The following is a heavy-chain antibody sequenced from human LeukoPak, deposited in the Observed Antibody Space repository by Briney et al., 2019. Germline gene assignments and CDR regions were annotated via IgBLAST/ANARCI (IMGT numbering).Heavy chain of an antibody. Sequence: SETLSLTCTVSGGSISSSSYYWGWIRQPPGKGLEWIGSIYYSGSTYYNPSLKSRVTISVDTSKNQFSLKLSSVTAADTAVYYCARLGTATVIISYWGQGTLVTVSS. J-gene: IGHJ4*02. D-gene: IGHD5-18*01. CDR2: IYYSGST. V-gene: IGHV4-39*01. CDR3: ARLGTATVIISY. CDR1: GGSISSSSYY.